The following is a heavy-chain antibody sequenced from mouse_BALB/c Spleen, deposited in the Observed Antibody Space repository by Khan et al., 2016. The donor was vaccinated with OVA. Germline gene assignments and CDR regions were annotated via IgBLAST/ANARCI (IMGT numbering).Heavy chain of an antibody. V-gene: IGHV1-7*01. CDR1: GYTFTSYW. D-gene: IGHD1-1*01. Sequence: VQLQQSGAELAKPGASVKMSCKASGYTFTSYWMHWVKQRPGQGLEWIGYIDPTTDYTEYNQIFKDKATLTADTSSNTAYLQLSSLTSEDSAVYYDVNHDSSAAWCTNWGQGTLVTVSA. CDR3: VNHDSSAAWCTN. CDR2: IDPTTDYT. J-gene: IGHJ3*01.